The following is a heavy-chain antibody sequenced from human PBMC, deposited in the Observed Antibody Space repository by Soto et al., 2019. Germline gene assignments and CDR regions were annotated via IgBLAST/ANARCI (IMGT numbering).Heavy chain of an antibody. V-gene: IGHV1-69*12. CDR1: GGTFSSYA. CDR3: AREPTPGSPMTTNGMDV. D-gene: IGHD4-17*01. J-gene: IGHJ6*02. CDR2: IIPIFGTA. Sequence: QVQLVQSGAEVKKPGSSVKVSCKASGGTFSSYAISWVRQAPGQGLEWMGGIIPIFGTANYAQKFQGRVPIPAAESTSTAYIELRSLRSEDTAVYYCAREPTPGSPMTTNGMDVWGQGTTVTVSS.